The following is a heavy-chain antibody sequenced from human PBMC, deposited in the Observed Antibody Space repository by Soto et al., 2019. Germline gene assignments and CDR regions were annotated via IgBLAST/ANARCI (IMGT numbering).Heavy chain of an antibody. CDR1: GYTFTNYW. V-gene: IGHV5-51*01. J-gene: IGHJ6*02. CDR2: IYPGDSDT. CDR3: AASIFYYGMDV. Sequence: EVQLVQSGAEVKKPGESLKISCKGSGYTFTNYWIGWVRQMPGKGLEWMGIIYPGDSDTKYNRSFQGQVTISADKSITTTYLRWTSLKASDTAIYYCAASIFYYGMDVWGQGTTVTVSS.